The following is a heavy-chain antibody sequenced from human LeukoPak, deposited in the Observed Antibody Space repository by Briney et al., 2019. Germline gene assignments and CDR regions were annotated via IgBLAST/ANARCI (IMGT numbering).Heavy chain of an antibody. V-gene: IGHV3-48*03. Sequence: PGGSLRLSCAASGFTFSSFEMNWVRQAPGKGLEEVSYISTSGSTTYYADSVKGRFTISRDNAKNSLYLQMSSLRAEDTAIYYCVREMGGYPFDHWGQGTLVTVSS. CDR1: GFTFSSFE. CDR2: ISTSGSTT. D-gene: IGHD5-12*01. CDR3: VREMGGYPFDH. J-gene: IGHJ4*02.